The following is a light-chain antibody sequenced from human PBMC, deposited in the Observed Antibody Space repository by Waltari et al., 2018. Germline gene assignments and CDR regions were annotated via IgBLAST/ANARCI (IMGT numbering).Light chain of an antibody. Sequence: DIDMTQSPSSLSASVGARVTITCRASQSISGYLHWYQQKPGRAPRLLIFAASNLQSGVPSRFSGSGSGTDFTLTISSLQPEDFATYYCQQSFNRPPTFGGGTKVEVK. CDR3: QQSFNRPPT. CDR1: QSISGY. CDR2: AAS. V-gene: IGKV1-39*01. J-gene: IGKJ4*01.